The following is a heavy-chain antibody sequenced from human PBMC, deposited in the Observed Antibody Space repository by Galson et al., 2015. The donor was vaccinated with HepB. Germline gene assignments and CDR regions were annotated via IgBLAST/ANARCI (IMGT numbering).Heavy chain of an antibody. CDR1: GFTFSSYG. V-gene: IGHV3-33*06. J-gene: IGHJ6*02. Sequence: SLRLSCAASGFTFSSYGMHWVRQAPGKGLEWVAVIWYGGSNKYYADSVKGRFTISRDNSKNTLYLQMNSLRAEDTAVYYCAKESGAAVEYCYYGMDVWGQGTTVTVSS. D-gene: IGHD2-15*01. CDR2: IWYGGSNK. CDR3: AKESGAAVEYCYYGMDV.